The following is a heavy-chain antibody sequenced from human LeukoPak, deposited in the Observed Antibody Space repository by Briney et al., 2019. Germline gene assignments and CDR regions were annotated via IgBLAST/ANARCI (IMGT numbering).Heavy chain of an antibody. J-gene: IGHJ4*02. V-gene: IGHV4-59*01. CDR2: IYYSGST. Sequence: SETLSLTCTVSGGSISSYYWSWIRQPPGKGLEWIGYIYYSGSTNYNPSLKSRVTISVDTSTNQFSLKLSSVTAADTAVYYCARDLSSGYYAGFDYWGQGTLVTVSS. CDR1: GGSISSYY. CDR3: ARDLSSGYYAGFDY. D-gene: IGHD3-22*01.